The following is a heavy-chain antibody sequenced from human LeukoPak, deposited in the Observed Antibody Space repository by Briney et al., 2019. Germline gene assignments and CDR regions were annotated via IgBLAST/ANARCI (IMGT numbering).Heavy chain of an antibody. J-gene: IGHJ6*02. Sequence: SGGSLRLSCAASGFTFSSYWMHWVRQAPGKGLVWVSRINSDGSSTSYADSVKGRFTISRDNAKNTLYLQMNSLRAEDTAVYFCARDWRAYCGGDCYSYYYYYGMDVWGQGTTVTVSS. V-gene: IGHV3-74*01. D-gene: IGHD2-21*02. CDR3: ARDWRAYCGGDCYSYYYYYGMDV. CDR1: GFTFSSYW. CDR2: INSDGSST.